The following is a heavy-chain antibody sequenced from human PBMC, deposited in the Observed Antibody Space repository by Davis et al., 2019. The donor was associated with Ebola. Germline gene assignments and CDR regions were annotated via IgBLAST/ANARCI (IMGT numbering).Heavy chain of an antibody. V-gene: IGHV3-23*01. CDR1: GFTFNYYA. CDR3: ASSRTVTPDYYYGMDV. J-gene: IGHJ6*02. CDR2: IGGGGDDT. Sequence: GESLKISCAASGFTFNYYAMSWVRQAPGKGLEWVSLIGGGGDDTYYPDSVKGRFTISRDNAKNSLYLQMNSLRAEDTAVYYCASSRTVTPDYYYGMDVWGQGTTVTVSS. D-gene: IGHD4-17*01.